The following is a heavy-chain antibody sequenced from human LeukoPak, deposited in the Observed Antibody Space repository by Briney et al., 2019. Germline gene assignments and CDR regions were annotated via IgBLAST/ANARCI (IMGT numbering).Heavy chain of an antibody. CDR3: ARDLASGTDY. CDR1: GGSISSYY. V-gene: IGHV4-59*01. D-gene: IGHD1-1*01. Sequence: SETLSLTCTVSGGSISSYYWSWIRQPPGKGLEWIGYIYYSGSTNYNPSLKSRVTISVDTSKNQFSLKLSSVTAADTAVYYCARDLASGTDYWGQGTLVTVSS. J-gene: IGHJ4*02. CDR2: IYYSGST.